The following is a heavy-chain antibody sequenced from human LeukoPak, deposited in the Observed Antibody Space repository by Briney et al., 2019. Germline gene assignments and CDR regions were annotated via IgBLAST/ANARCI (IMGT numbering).Heavy chain of an antibody. D-gene: IGHD5-12*01. CDR2: IKQDGGEK. J-gene: IGHJ3*02. CDR3: VRGGAGATASDVFDI. Sequence: GGSLRLSCAGSGFIFRNYWMSWVRQAPGKGLEWVANIKQDGGEKYYVDSVTGRFTISRDNAKNSLYLQMNSLRVEDMAIYYCVRGGAGATASDVFDIWGQGTMVTVSS. V-gene: IGHV3-7*03. CDR1: GFIFRNYW.